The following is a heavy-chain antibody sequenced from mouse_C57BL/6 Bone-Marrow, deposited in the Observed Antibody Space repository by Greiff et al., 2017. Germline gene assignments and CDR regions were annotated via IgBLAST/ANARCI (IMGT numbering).Heavy chain of an antibody. V-gene: IGHV1-81*01. D-gene: IGHD2-4*01. Sequence: LLESGAELARPGASVKLSCKASGYTFTSYGISWVKQRTGQGLEWIGEIYPRSGNTYYNEKFKGKATLTADKSSSTAYMELRSLTSEDSAVYFCARSYDDDGAYWGQGTLVTVSA. CDR1: GYTFTSYG. CDR2: IYPRSGNT. J-gene: IGHJ3*01. CDR3: ARSYDDDGAY.